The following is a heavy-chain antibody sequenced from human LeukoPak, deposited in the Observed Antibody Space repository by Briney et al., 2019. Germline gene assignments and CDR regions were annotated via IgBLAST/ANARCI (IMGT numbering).Heavy chain of an antibody. CDR3: ARGLNWGSPWDP. Sequence: ASVKVSCKASGYTFTGYYMHWVRQAPGQGLEWMGWVNPNSGGTNYAQKFQGRVTMTRDTSISTAYMELSRLRSDDTAVYYCARGLNWGSPWDPWGQGTLVTVSS. J-gene: IGHJ5*02. CDR1: GYTFTGYY. V-gene: IGHV1-2*02. D-gene: IGHD7-27*01. CDR2: VNPNSGGT.